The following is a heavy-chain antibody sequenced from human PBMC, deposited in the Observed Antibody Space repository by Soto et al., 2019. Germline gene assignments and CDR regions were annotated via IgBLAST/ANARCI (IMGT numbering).Heavy chain of an antibody. CDR1: GGSISSGGYY. CDR2: IYYSGST. D-gene: IGHD1-26*01. J-gene: IGHJ3*02. CDR3: ARETIVGATKASFDPKADAFDI. Sequence: SETLSLTCTVSGGSISSGGYYWSWIRRHPGKGLEWIGYIYYSGSTYYNPSLKSRVTISVDTSKNQFSLKLSSVTAADTAVYYCARETIVGATKASFDPKADAFDIWGQGTRVTVSS. V-gene: IGHV4-31*03.